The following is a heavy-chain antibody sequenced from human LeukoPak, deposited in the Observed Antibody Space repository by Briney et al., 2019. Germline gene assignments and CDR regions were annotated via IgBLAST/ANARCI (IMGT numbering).Heavy chain of an antibody. CDR2: IYSGDST. CDR1: GFTVSSNY. Sequence: GGSLRLSCAASGFTVSSNYMSWVRQAPGKGLEWVSVIYSGDSTYYADSVKGRFTISRDNSKNTLYLQMNSLRAEDTAVYYCTRDLDGCLQFGYWGQGTLLTVSS. J-gene: IGHJ4*02. CDR3: TRDLDGCLQFGY. D-gene: IGHD5-24*01. V-gene: IGHV3-53*01.